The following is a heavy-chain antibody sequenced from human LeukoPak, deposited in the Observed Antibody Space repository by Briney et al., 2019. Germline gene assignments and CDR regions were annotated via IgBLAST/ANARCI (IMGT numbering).Heavy chain of an antibody. CDR1: GFTYSSYG. Sequence: GRSLRLSCAASGFTYSSYGMHWVRQAPGKGLEWVAVISYDGSNKYYADSVKGRFTISRDNSKNTLYLQMNSLRAEDTAVYYCAKDPQAAAVAGPDYWGQGTLVTVSS. D-gene: IGHD6-19*01. V-gene: IGHV3-30*18. J-gene: IGHJ4*02. CDR2: ISYDGSNK. CDR3: AKDPQAAAVAGPDY.